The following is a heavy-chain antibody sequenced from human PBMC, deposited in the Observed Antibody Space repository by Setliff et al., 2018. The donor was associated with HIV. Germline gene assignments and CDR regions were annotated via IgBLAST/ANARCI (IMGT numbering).Heavy chain of an antibody. Sequence: ASVKVSCKASGYIFTSYGISWVRQAPGQGLEWMGWISAYNGNTNCAQKFQGRVSMTIDTSTSTAYMGLRSLRPDDTAVYFCARDPSSGIYYDSSGQYFQNWGQGTLVTVSS. J-gene: IGHJ1*01. CDR2: ISAYNGNT. CDR3: ARDPSSGIYYDSSGQYFQN. V-gene: IGHV1-18*01. D-gene: IGHD3-22*01. CDR1: GYIFTSYG.